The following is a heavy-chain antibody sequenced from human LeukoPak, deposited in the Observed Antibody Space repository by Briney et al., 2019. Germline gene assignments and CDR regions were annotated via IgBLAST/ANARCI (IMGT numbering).Heavy chain of an antibody. J-gene: IGHJ4*02. CDR1: GYTCTGYY. CDR3: ARRDFWSGYDY. V-gene: IGHV1-18*04. CDR2: ISAYNGNT. Sequence: ASVKVTCKASGYTCTGYYMHWVRQAPGQGLGWMGWISAYNGNTNYAQKLQGRVTMTTDTSTSTAYMELRSLRSDDTAVYYCARRDFWSGYDYWGQGTLVTVSS. D-gene: IGHD3-3*01.